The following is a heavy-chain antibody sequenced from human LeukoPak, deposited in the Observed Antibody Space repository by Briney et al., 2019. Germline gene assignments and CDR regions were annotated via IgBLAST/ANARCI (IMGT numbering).Heavy chain of an antibody. V-gene: IGHV3-11*01. CDR3: ARAVGEGRSGWLHFDY. D-gene: IGHD6-19*01. CDR2: ISSSGSTI. CDR1: GFTFSDFY. Sequence: PGGSLRLSCAASGFTFSDFYMSRIRQAPGKELEWVSYISSSGSTIYYADSVKGRFTISRDNAKNSLYLQMNSLRAEDTAVYYCARAVGEGRSGWLHFDYWGQGTLVTVSS. J-gene: IGHJ4*02.